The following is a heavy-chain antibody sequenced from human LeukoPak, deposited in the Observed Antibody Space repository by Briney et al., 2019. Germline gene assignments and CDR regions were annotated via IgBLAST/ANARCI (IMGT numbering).Heavy chain of an antibody. CDR2: ISGSGGST. J-gene: IGHJ4*02. CDR1: GFTFSSYA. Sequence: GGSLRLSCAASGFTFSSYAMSWVRQAPGKGLEWVSAISGSGGSTYYADSVKGRFTISRDNSKNTLYLQMNSLRAEDTAVYNCAKVTNCSGGSCYYHSTGYFDYWGQGTLVTLSS. V-gene: IGHV3-23*01. CDR3: AKVTNCSGGSCYYHSTGYFDY. D-gene: IGHD2-15*01.